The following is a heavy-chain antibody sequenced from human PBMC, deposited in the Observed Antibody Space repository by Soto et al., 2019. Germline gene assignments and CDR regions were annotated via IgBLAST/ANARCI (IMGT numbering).Heavy chain of an antibody. D-gene: IGHD3-10*01. J-gene: IGHJ6*03. Sequence: EVQLLESGGGLVQPGGSLRLSCVASGFTFSSCAMTWVRQAPGKGLEWVPGITGSGGITNYAGSVKGRFTISRDNSKNTLYLQMDSLRAEDTAVYYCAKGVPNTFYMDVWGKGTTVTVSS. CDR2: ITGSGGIT. CDR1: GFTFSSCA. CDR3: AKGVPNTFYMDV. V-gene: IGHV3-23*01.